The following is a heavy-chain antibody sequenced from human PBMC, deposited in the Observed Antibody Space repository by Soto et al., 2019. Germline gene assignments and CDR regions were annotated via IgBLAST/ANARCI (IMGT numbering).Heavy chain of an antibody. D-gene: IGHD4-4*01. V-gene: IGHV3-23*01. CDR3: AKDKRPMTTVPNWFDP. CDR1: GFTFSSYA. J-gene: IGHJ5*02. CDR2: ISGSGGST. Sequence: EMQLLESGGGLVQPGGSLRLSCAASGFTFSSYAMSWVRQAPGKGLEWVSAISGSGGSTYYADSVKGRFTISRDNSKNTLYRQMISLRAEDTAVYYCAKDKRPMTTVPNWFDPWGQVTLVTVSS.